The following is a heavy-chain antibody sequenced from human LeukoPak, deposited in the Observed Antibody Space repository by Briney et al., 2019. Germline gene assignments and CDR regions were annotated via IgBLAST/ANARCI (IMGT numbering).Heavy chain of an antibody. J-gene: IGHJ4*02. D-gene: IGHD4-23*01. CDR3: ARGWLAETTVVTPYNY. CDR2: IIPIFGKA. CDR1: GGTFSSYA. V-gene: IGHV1-69*13. Sequence: ASVKVSCKASGGTFSSYAINWVRQAPGQGLEWMGGIIPIFGKASYAQKFQGRVTITADESTRTAFMELSSLRSEDTAVYYCARGWLAETTVVTPYNYWGRGTLVSVSS.